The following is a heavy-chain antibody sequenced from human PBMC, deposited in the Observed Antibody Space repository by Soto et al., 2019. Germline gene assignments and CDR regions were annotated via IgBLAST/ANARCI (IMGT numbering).Heavy chain of an antibody. V-gene: IGHV4-34*01. CDR1: AGALSGSY. D-gene: IGHD1-20*01. Sequence: PPGTLCLPCAVSAGALSGSYWTWFRQPQGKGLKRIAEANHSGKTNFNPSLKSLVTISVDMSKNQLSLKLRSVTAADTPVYYCARRFHSTALFSRYTKFDNWGQGTLVTVS. J-gene: IGHJ4*02. CDR2: ANHSGKT. CDR3: ARRFHSTALFSRYTKFDN.